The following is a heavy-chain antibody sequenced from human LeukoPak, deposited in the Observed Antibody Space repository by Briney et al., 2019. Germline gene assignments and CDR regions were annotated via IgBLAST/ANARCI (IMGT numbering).Heavy chain of an antibody. J-gene: IGHJ3*01. V-gene: IGHV4-59*01. CDR1: GGSISSYY. D-gene: IGHD5-24*01. CDR3: ARARLPGDGYSG. Sequence: SETLSLTCAVSGGSISSYYWSWIRQPPGKGLEWIGYICYSGSTNYNPSLKSRVTISVDTSKNQFSLKLSSVTAADTAVYYCARARLPGDGYSGWGQGTMVTVSS. CDR2: ICYSGST.